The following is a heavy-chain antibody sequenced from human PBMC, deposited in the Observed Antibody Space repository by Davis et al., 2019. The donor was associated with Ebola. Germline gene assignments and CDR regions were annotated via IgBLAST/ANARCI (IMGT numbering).Heavy chain of an antibody. D-gene: IGHD2/OR15-2a*01. Sequence: MPSETLSLTCTVSGGSISSYYWSWIRQPPGKGLEWIGYIYYSGSTPYNPPLKSRVTISVDPSKNQFPLKLSSVTAADTAVYYCARSPFPGGIDYWGQGTLVTVSS. J-gene: IGHJ4*02. CDR3: ARSPFPGGIDY. CDR1: GGSISSYY. CDR2: IYYSGST. V-gene: IGHV4-59*01.